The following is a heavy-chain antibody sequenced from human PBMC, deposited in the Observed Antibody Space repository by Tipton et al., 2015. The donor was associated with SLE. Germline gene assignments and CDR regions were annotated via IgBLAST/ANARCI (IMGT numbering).Heavy chain of an antibody. J-gene: IGHJ6*02. CDR1: GFTFSSYS. V-gene: IGHV3-7*05. CDR3: FWSYYYYGMDV. CDR2: IKQDGSEK. D-gene: IGHD3-3*01. Sequence: SLRLSCAASGFTFSSYSMNWVRQAPGKGLEWVANIKQDGSEKYYVDSVKGRFTISRDNAKNSLYLQMNSLRAEDTAVYYCFWSYYYYGMDVWGQGTTVTVSS.